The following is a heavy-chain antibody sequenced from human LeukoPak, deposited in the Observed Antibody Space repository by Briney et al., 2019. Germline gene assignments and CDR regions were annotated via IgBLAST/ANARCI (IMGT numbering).Heavy chain of an antibody. V-gene: IGHV3-30*02. CDR1: GFIFSNYD. CDR2: MRRDGNKK. J-gene: IGHJ3*02. CDR3: AKFSAFDI. Sequence: PGGSLRLSCAASGFIFSNYDTHWVRQAPGKGLEWVTFMRRDGNKKYYADSVKGRFTVSRDNSKNTLYLQMNSLRAEDTAVYYCAKFSAFDIWGQGTMVTVSS.